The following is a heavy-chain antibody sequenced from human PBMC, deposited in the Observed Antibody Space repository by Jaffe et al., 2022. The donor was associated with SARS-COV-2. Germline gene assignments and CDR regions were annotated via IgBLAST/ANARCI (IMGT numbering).Heavy chain of an antibody. Sequence: QVQLVESGGGVVQPGRSLRLSCAASGFTFSSFGMHWVRQAPGRGLEWVAVISNAGSHKFYADSVKGRFTISRDNAKSTLSLQMDSLRAEDTAVYYCVKGDYDRSGYYAPAPDYWGQGTLVIVSS. CDR2: ISNAGSHK. V-gene: IGHV3-30*18. J-gene: IGHJ4*02. D-gene: IGHD3-22*01. CDR1: GFTFSSFG. CDR3: VKGDYDRSGYYAPAPDY.